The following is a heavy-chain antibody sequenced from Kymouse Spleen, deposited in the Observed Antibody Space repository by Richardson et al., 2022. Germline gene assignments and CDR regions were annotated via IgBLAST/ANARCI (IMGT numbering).Heavy chain of an antibody. D-gene: IGHD3-10*01. V-gene: IGHV4-34*01. CDR1: GGSFSGYY. CDR2: INHSGST. CDR3: ARGDTMVRGVISPYFDY. Sequence: QVQLQQWGAGLLKPSETLSLTCAVYGGSFSGYYWSWIRQPPGKGLEWIGEINHSGSTNYNPSLKSRVTISVDTSKNQFSLKLSSVTAADTAVYYCARGDTMVRGVISPYFDYWGQGTLVTVSS. J-gene: IGHJ4*02.